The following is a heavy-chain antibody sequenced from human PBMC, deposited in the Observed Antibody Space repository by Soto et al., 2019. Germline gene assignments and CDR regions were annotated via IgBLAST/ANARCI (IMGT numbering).Heavy chain of an antibody. J-gene: IGHJ3*01. Sequence: GESLKISCQASGYIFTSYWIAWVRQKPGKGLEWMGIIYPGDSDTTYSPSFQGQVTISADMSSNTAYLQWSGLKASDTAMYYCARHGGGGHNPIFVYGFDCWGQGTMVTDXS. V-gene: IGHV5-51*01. CDR3: ARHGGGGHNPIFVYGFDC. D-gene: IGHD3-9*01. CDR1: GYIFTSYW. CDR2: IYPGDSDT.